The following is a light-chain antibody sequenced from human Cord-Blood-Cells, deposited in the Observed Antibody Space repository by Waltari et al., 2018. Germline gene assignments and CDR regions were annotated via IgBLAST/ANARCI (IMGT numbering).Light chain of an antibody. CDR1: QSVSSSY. Sequence: EIVLTQSPGTLSLSPGERATLSCRASQSVSSSYLAWYQQKPGQAPRLLIYGASSRDTGIPDRFSGSASGTDLTLTISRLGPEDFAVYYCQQYSSSPPYTFGQGTKLEIK. CDR3: QQYSSSPPYT. V-gene: IGKV3-20*01. CDR2: GAS. J-gene: IGKJ2*01.